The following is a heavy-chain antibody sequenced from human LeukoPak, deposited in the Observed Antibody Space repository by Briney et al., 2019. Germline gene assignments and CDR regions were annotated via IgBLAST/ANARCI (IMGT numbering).Heavy chain of an antibody. D-gene: IGHD3-10*01. CDR1: RGTFSNYA. CDR3: ARSEYYYGSGSKRHKGGWFDP. J-gene: IGHJ5*02. Sequence: ASVKVSCKASRGTFSNYAISWVRQAPGQGLEWMGGIIPIFGTANYAQKLQGRVTITAAESTSTAYMELSSLRSEDTAVYYCARSEYYYGSGSKRHKGGWFDPWGQGTLVTVSS. V-gene: IGHV1-69*13. CDR2: IIPIFGTA.